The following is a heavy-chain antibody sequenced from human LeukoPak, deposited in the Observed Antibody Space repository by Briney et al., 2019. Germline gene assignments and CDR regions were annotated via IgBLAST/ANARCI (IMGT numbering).Heavy chain of an antibody. CDR2: ISYSGST. CDR3: AAMRYGQDYHYGMDV. V-gene: IGHV4-59*01. CDR1: GGSINSYY. D-gene: IGHD1-14*01. J-gene: IGHJ6*02. Sequence: SETLSLTCTVSGGSINSYYWSWIRQPPGKGLEWIGYISYSGSTDSNPSLKSRVTISLDTSKNQFSLKLTSVTAADTAVYYCAAMRYGQDYHYGMDVWGQGTTVTVSS.